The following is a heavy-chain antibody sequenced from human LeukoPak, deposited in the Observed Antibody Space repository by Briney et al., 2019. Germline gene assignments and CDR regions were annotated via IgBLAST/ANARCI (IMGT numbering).Heavy chain of an antibody. J-gene: IGHJ4*02. CDR2: ISGSGGST. D-gene: IGHD3-22*01. CDR3: ATVFIDYFDSTGYYPFDF. V-gene: IGHV3-23*01. CDR1: GFTFSSYA. Sequence: PGGSLRLSCAASGFTFSSYAMSWVRQAPGKGLEWVSAISGSGGSTYYADSVKGRFTISRDNSKNTLYLQMNSLRAEDTAMYYCATVFIDYFDSTGYYPFDFWGQGTLVTVSS.